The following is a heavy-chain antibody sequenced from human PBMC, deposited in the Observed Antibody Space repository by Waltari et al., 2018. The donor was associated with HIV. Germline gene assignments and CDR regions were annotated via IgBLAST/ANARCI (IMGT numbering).Heavy chain of an antibody. J-gene: IGHJ3*02. V-gene: IGHV3-7*01. D-gene: IGHD1-26*01. CDR3: ARLVYTGSYIDSFDI. Sequence: EVQLVESGGGLVQPGGSRRLSCAASGFTFRNYWMNWVGQTQTKGVRWVANRKDDGREEYYVYSVKGRFNSSRDNAKNSLYLQMNSLRVEDTAVYYCARLVYTGSYIDSFDIWGQGTKATVSS. CDR2: RKDDGREE. CDR1: GFTFRNYW.